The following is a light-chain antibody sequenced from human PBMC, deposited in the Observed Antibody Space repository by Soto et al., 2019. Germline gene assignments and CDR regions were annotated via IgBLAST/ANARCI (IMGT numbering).Light chain of an antibody. CDR3: QQSYLTLLS. J-gene: IGKJ4*01. CDR2: AAS. V-gene: IGKV1-39*01. Sequence: DIQMTQSPSSLSASVGDRVAITCRASQNIDNYLNWYQQKPGKAPKLLIYAASSLQSGVPSRFSGSGSGTDFTLTISSLQPEDFATYYCQQSYLTLLSFGGGTKVEIK. CDR1: QNIDNY.